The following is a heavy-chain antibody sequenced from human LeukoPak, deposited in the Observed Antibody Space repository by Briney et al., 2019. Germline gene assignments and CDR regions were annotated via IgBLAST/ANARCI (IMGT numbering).Heavy chain of an antibody. CDR2: TKPDSAPT. D-gene: IGHD4/OR15-4a*01. Sequence: PSVKVSCNVSGYTFTVHYLHWLRHPHEHGLEWMGWTKPDSAPTNLAQNIQGRLTMISDTSINTAYMELSSLTSDDTAMYYCARDHDYGPDYWGQGTLVTVSA. V-gene: IGHV1-2*02. CDR3: ARDHDYGPDY. J-gene: IGHJ4*02. CDR1: GYTFTVHY.